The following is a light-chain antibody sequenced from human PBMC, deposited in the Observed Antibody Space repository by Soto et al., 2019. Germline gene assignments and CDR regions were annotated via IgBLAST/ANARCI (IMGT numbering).Light chain of an antibody. Sequence: QSVLTQPASVSGSLGQSITISCTGTSSDVGAYNYVSWYQQQPGKAPKLMISKVSNRPSGVSNRFSGSKSGNTASLIISGLQAEDEADYYCCSFTSITTYVFGTGTKVTVL. V-gene: IGLV2-14*01. CDR1: SSDVGAYNY. CDR3: CSFTSITTYV. J-gene: IGLJ1*01. CDR2: KVS.